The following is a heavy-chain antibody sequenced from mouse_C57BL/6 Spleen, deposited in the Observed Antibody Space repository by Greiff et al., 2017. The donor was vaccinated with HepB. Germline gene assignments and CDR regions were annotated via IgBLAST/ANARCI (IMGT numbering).Heavy chain of an antibody. D-gene: IGHD3-2*02. Sequence: EVKLVESGPELVKPGASVKISCKASGYSFTDYNMNWVKQSNGKSLEWIGVINPNYGTTSYNQKFKGKATLTVDQSSSTAYMQLNSLTSEDSAVYYCARKEAAQAPFAYWGQGTLVTVSA. CDR2: INPNYGTT. J-gene: IGHJ3*01. CDR3: ARKEAAQAPFAY. CDR1: GYSFTDYN. V-gene: IGHV1-39*01.